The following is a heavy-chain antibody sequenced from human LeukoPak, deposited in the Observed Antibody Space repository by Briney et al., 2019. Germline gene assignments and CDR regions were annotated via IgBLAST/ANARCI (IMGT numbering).Heavy chain of an antibody. Sequence: SETLSLICTVSGDSLSSHYWSWIRQPPGKGLEWIGYIYGSGSTHYDPSLRSRVTISEDTSKNQFSLKLTSVTAADTAVYYCARNVGWYSHDSWGQGTLVTVSS. CDR3: ARNVGWYSHDS. D-gene: IGHD6-19*01. V-gene: IGHV4-59*08. CDR2: IYGSGST. J-gene: IGHJ4*02. CDR1: GDSLSSHY.